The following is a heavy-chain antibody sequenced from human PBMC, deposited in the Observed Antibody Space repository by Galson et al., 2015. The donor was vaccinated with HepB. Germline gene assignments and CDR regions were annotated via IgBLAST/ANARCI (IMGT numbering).Heavy chain of an antibody. J-gene: IGHJ4*02. Sequence: SLRLSCAASGFTVSSNYMSWVRQAPGKGLEWVSVIYSGGSTCYADSVKGRFTISRDNSKNTLYLQMNSLRAEDTAVYYCARELRIMGSGSYYFSWGQGTLVTVSS. CDR3: ARELRIMGSGSYYFS. CDR2: IYSGGST. V-gene: IGHV3-53*01. CDR1: GFTVSSNY. D-gene: IGHD3-10*01.